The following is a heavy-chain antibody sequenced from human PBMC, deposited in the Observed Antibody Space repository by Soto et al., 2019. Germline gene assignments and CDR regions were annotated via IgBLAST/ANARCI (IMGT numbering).Heavy chain of an antibody. J-gene: IGHJ3*02. CDR2: ISSSSSTI. CDR1: GVTFSSYS. Sequence: PGGSLRLPCAASGVTFSSYSMNWIRQAPGKGLEWVSYISSSSSTIYYADSVKGRFTISRDNAKNSLYLQMNSLRAEDTAVYYCASSWGYDAFDIWGQGTMVTVSS. D-gene: IGHD3-16*01. CDR3: ASSWGYDAFDI. V-gene: IGHV3-48*01.